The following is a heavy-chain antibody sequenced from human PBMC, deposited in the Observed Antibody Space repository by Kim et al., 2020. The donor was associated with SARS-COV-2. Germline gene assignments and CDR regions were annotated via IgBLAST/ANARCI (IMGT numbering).Heavy chain of an antibody. D-gene: IGHD1-26*01. Sequence: RNSPPLKGRLTITKDTSKNQVVLTMTNMDPVDTATYYCAHRRGGSYHMDYWGQGTLVTVSS. CDR3: AHRRGGSYHMDY. J-gene: IGHJ4*02. V-gene: IGHV2-5*01.